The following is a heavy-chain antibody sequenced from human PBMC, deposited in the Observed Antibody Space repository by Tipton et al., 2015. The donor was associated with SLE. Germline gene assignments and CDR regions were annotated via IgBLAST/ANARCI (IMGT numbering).Heavy chain of an antibody. CDR3: ARQPGQQLALNRVTSFDY. J-gene: IGHJ4*02. CDR2: IYPGDSET. Sequence: VQLVQSGPEVKKTGETLKISCKGSGYTFTSHWIAWVRLMPGKGLEWMGIIYPGDSETRYSPSFQGQVSISADKSISTAFLQWSSLRDSETPKYYWARQPGQQLALNRVTSFDYWGQGSLVPVSS. V-gene: IGHV5-51*03. CDR1: GYTFTSHW. D-gene: IGHD6-13*01.